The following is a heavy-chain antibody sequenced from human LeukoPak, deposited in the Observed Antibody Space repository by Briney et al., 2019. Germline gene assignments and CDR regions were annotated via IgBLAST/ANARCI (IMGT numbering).Heavy chain of an antibody. V-gene: IGHV3-21*01. CDR2: ISSSSSYI. J-gene: IGHJ6*03. Sequence: PGGSLRLSCAASGFTFSSYSMNWVRQAPGKGLEWVSSISSSSSYIYYADSVKGRFTISRDNSKNTLYLQMNSLRAEDTAVYYCAREGIVVVPAAIKYYYYYMDVWGKGTTVTVSS. D-gene: IGHD2-2*01. CDR3: AREGIVVVPAAIKYYYYYMDV. CDR1: GFTFSSYS.